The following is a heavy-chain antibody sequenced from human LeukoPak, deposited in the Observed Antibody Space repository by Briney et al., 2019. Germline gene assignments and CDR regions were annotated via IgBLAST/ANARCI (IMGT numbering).Heavy chain of an antibody. J-gene: IGHJ6*04. CDR1: GFTFSSYC. CDR3: AELGITMIGGV. D-gene: IGHD3-10*02. Sequence: PGGSLRLSCAASGFTFSSYCMSWVRQAAGKGLEWVSAISGIGGSTYYADSVKGRFTISRDNSKNTLYLQMNSLRAEDTAVYYCAELGITMIGGVWGKGTTVTISS. CDR2: ISGIGGST. V-gene: IGHV3-23*01.